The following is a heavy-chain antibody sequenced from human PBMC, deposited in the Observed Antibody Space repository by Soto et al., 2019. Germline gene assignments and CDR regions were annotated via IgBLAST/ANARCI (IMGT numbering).Heavy chain of an antibody. CDR1: GGTFSSYA. CDR2: IIPIFGTA. J-gene: IGHJ6*02. CDR3: AMVDVYVTPSPQDV. D-gene: IGHD3-16*01. Sequence: SVKVSCKASGGTFSSYAISWVRQAPGQGLEWMGGIIPIFGTANYAQKFQGRVTITADESTSTAYMELRSLRSNDTATYYCAMVDVYVTPSPQDVWGQGTTVTVSS. V-gene: IGHV1-69*13.